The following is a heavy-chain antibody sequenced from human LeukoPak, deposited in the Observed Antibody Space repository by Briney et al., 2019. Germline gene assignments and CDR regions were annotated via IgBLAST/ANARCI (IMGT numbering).Heavy chain of an antibody. D-gene: IGHD3-10*01. Sequence: TSSETLSLTCTVSGGSISSYYWSWIRQPPGKGLEWIGYIYYSGSTNYNPSLKSRVTISVDTSKNQFSLKLSSVTAADTAVYYCARAKGFGSGSRINWFDPWGQGTLVTVSS. CDR1: GGSISSYY. V-gene: IGHV4-59*08. CDR3: ARAKGFGSGSRINWFDP. J-gene: IGHJ5*02. CDR2: IYYSGST.